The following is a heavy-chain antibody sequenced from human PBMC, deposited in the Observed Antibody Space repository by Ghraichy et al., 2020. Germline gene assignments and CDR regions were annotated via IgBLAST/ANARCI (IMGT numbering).Heavy chain of an antibody. D-gene: IGHD4-17*01. CDR2: ISWNSGSI. CDR3: AKDINGDSRLYFDY. CDR1: GFTFDDYA. Sequence: LSLTCAASGFTFDDYAMHWVRQAPGKGLEWVSGISWNSGSIGYADSVKGRFTISRDNAKNSLYLQMNSLRAEDTALYYCAKDINGDSRLYFDYWGQGTLVTVSS. V-gene: IGHV3-9*01. J-gene: IGHJ4*02.